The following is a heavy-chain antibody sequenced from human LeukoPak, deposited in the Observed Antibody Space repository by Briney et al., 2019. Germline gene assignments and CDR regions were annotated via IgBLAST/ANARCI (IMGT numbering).Heavy chain of an antibody. J-gene: IGHJ4*02. CDR1: GFTFSSYM. V-gene: IGHV3-15*07. CDR2: IKSKTDGGTT. D-gene: IGHD1-1*01. Sequence: GGSLRLSCAASGFTFSSYMMNWVRQAPGKGLEWVGRIKSKTDGGTTDYAAPVRGRFTISRDDSKSTLYLQMNSLKVEDTAVYYCSFGASGTRGVHWGQGTLVTVSS. CDR3: SFGASGTRGVH.